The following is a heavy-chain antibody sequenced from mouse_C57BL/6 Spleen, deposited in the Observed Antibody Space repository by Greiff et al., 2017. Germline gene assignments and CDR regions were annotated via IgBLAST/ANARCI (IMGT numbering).Heavy chain of an antibody. V-gene: IGHV5-17*01. CDR2: ISSGSSTI. J-gene: IGHJ4*01. CDR3: ARRDYYGSSPYAMDY. Sequence: EVHLVESGGGLVKPGGSLKLSCAASGFTFSDYGMHWVRQAPEKGLEWVAYISSGSSTIYYADTVKGRFTISRDNAKNTLFLQMTSLRSEDTAMYYCARRDYYGSSPYAMDYWGQGTSVTVSS. CDR1: GFTFSDYG. D-gene: IGHD1-1*01.